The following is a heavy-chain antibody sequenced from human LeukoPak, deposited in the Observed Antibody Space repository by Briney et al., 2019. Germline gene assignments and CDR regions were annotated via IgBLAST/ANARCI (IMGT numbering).Heavy chain of an antibody. Sequence: PGGSLRLSCAASGFTFSSYWMSWVRQAPGKGLEWVANIKQDGSEKYYVDSVKGRFTISRDNAKNSLYLQMNSLRAEDTAVYCCARDRGRWGYSVDPWGQGTLVTVSS. CDR2: IKQDGSEK. CDR1: GFTFSSYW. CDR3: ARDRGRWGYSVDP. J-gene: IGHJ5*02. D-gene: IGHD4-11*01. V-gene: IGHV3-7*01.